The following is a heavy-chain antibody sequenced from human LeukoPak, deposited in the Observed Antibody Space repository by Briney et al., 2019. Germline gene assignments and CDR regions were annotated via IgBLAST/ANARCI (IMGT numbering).Heavy chain of an antibody. Sequence: SQTLSLTCAISGDSFSSNSAAWNWIRQSPSRGLEWLGRTYYRSKWYNDYAVSVKSRITINPDTSKNQYSRKLSSVTAADTAVYYCARDYGQELSRPYNWFDPWGQGTLVTVSS. J-gene: IGHJ5*02. CDR1: GDSFSSNSAA. CDR2: TYYRSKWYN. V-gene: IGHV6-1*01. CDR3: ARDYGQELSRPYNWFDP. D-gene: IGHD1-7*01.